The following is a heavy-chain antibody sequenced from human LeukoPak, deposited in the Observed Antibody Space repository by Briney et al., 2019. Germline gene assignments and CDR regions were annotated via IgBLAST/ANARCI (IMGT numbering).Heavy chain of an antibody. Sequence: SETLSLTCTVFYGSFSGYYWSWIRQPPGKGLEWIGEINHSGSTNYSPSLKSRVTISVDTSKNQFSLKLSSVTAADTAVYYCARDNQGIAAAGHYWGQGTLVTVSS. J-gene: IGHJ4*02. D-gene: IGHD6-13*01. V-gene: IGHV4-34*01. CDR3: ARDNQGIAAAGHY. CDR2: INHSGST. CDR1: YGSFSGYY.